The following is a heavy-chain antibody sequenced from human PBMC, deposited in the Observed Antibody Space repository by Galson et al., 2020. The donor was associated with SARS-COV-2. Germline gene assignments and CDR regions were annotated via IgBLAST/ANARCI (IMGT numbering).Heavy chain of an antibody. J-gene: IGHJ5*02. Sequence: GGSLRLSCAASGFAFSNSVMSSVRQAPGKGLELVSANTGSGAGTYYADSVKGRFTISRDNSKNPVYLPMKSLGAGHAAAYFCAKVVSSYCGGGSCSAGVWFEAWGQGTLVAVSS. CDR1: GFAFSNSV. CDR3: AKVVSSYCGGGSCSAGVWFEA. CDR2: NTGSGAGT. V-gene: IGHV3-23*01. D-gene: IGHD2-15*01.